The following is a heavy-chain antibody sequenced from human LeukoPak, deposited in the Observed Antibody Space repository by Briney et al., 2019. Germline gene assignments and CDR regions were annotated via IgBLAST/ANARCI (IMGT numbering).Heavy chain of an antibody. Sequence: ASVNVSCTVSGYTLTELSMHWVRQAPGKGLEWMGGFDPEDGETIYAQKFQGRVTMTEDTSTDTAYMELSSLRSEDTAVYYCATIPMYSGSSPGVYYYYGMDVWGQGTTVTVSS. CDR2: FDPEDGET. V-gene: IGHV1-24*01. D-gene: IGHD1-26*01. CDR1: GYTLTELS. J-gene: IGHJ6*02. CDR3: ATIPMYSGSSPGVYYYYGMDV.